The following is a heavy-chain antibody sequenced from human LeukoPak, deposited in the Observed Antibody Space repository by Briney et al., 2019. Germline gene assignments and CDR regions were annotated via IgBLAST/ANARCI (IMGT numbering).Heavy chain of an antibody. CDR1: GYTFTSYY. CDR3: ARDWGDYDFLDY. V-gene: IGHV1-46*01. CDR2: INPSGGST. J-gene: IGHJ4*02. D-gene: IGHD5-12*01. Sequence: GASVKVSCTASGYTFTSYYMHWVRQAPGQGLEWMGIINPSGGSTSYAQKFQGRVTMTRDTSTSTVYMELSSLRSEDTAVYYCARDWGDYDFLDYWGQGTLVTVSS.